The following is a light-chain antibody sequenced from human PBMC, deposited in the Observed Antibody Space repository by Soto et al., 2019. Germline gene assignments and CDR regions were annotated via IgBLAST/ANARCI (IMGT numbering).Light chain of an antibody. CDR3: QQSYSTLLT. V-gene: IGKV1-39*01. CDR2: GSS. CDR1: ESISRN. Sequence: DIQMTQSPSSRSASVGGRVTITCRASESISRNLGGYQQKPWKTPKRLIYGSSYFQSGVPSRFSGSGSRTDFSLTIRRLQPEDFATYFCQQSYSTLLTFGGGTKVDIK. J-gene: IGKJ4*01.